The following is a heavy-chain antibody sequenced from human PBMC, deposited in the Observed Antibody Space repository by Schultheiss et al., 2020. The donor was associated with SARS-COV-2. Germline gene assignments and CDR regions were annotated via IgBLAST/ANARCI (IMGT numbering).Heavy chain of an antibody. CDR1: GFTFSSYD. D-gene: IGHD3-9*01. CDR3: AKDRNYDILTDRWGAFDI. V-gene: IGHV3-13*01. J-gene: IGHJ3*02. CDR2: IGTAGDT. Sequence: GGSLRLSCAASGFTFSSYDMHWVRQATGKGLEWVSAIGTAGDTYYPGSVKGRFTISRENAKNSLYLQMNSLRAGDTAVYYCAKDRNYDILTDRWGAFDIWGQGTMVTVSS.